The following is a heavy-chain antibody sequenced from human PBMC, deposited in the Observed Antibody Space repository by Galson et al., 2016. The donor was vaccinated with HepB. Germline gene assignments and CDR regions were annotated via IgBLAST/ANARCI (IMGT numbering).Heavy chain of an antibody. D-gene: IGHD4/OR15-4a*01. CDR1: GFTFSDPW. CDR3: ARVRAESYFDY. V-gene: IGHV3-15*01. J-gene: IGHJ4*02. CDR2: IKSKTDGGTT. Sequence: SLRLSCAASGFTFSDPWMTWVRQAPGKGLEWVGRIKSKTDGGTTDYAAPVKGRFTISRDDSKNTLYLQMNSLKTEDTAVYYCARVRAESYFDYWGQGTLVTVSS.